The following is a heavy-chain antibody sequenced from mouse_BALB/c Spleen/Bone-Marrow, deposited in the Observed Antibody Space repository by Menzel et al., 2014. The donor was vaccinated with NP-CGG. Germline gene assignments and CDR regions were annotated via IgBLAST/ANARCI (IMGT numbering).Heavy chain of an antibody. J-gene: IGHJ2*01. CDR2: IRSKSNNYAT. D-gene: IGHD2-1*01. Sequence: DVMLVESGGGLVQPKGSLKLSCAASGFTSKTYAMNWVRPAPGKGLEWVAHIRSKSNNYATYYADSVKDRFTISRDDSQSMLYLQMNNLKTEDTAIYSCARGYGNLDYWGQGTTLTVSS. V-gene: IGHV10-1*02. CDR1: GFTSKTYA. CDR3: ARGYGNLDY.